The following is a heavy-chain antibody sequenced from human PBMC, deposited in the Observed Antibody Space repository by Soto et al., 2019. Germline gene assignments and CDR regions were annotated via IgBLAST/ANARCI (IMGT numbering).Heavy chain of an antibody. V-gene: IGHV1-58*02. CDR3: ARPTYYYDSSGPPAY. Sequence: GASVKVSCKASGFTFTSSDMQWVRQARGQRLEWIGWIVVGSGNTNYAQKFQERVSRDNAKNSLYLHMNSLRAEDTAVYYCARPTYYYDSSGPPAYWGQGTLVTVSS. CDR1: GFTFTSSD. CDR2: IVVGSGNT. J-gene: IGHJ4*02. D-gene: IGHD3-22*01.